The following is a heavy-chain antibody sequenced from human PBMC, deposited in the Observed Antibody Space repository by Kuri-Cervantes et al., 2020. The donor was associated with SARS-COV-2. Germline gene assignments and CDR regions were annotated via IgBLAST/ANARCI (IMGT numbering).Heavy chain of an antibody. Sequence: ESLKISCTVSGYSISSGYYWGWIRQPPGKGLEWIGYIYYNGDTNYNPSLKSRVTISIDTSKNQFSLKLSSVTAADTAVYYCARTQLGMNMDVWGKGTTVTVSS. CDR2: IYYNGDT. CDR1: GYSISSGYY. V-gene: IGHV4-38-2*02. D-gene: IGHD7-27*01. CDR3: ARTQLGMNMDV. J-gene: IGHJ6*03.